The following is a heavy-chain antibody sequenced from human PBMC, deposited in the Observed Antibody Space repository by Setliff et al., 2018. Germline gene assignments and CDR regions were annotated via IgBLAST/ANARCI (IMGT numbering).Heavy chain of an antibody. CDR3: ARQYPYYHDSSGYFSPLDDGFDI. CDR1: GYIFTRYW. D-gene: IGHD3-22*01. Sequence: GESLKISCKASGYIFTRYWIAWVRQMPGKGLEWVGIIYPSDSDARYSPSFQGQVTISADKSISTAYLQWSSLKASDTAMYYCARQYPYYHDSSGYFSPLDDGFDIWGQGTMVTVSS. J-gene: IGHJ3*02. CDR2: IYPSDSDA. V-gene: IGHV5-51*01.